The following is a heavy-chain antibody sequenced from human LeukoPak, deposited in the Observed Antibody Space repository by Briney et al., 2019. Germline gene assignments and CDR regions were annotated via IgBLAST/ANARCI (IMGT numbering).Heavy chain of an antibody. V-gene: IGHV4-39*07. CDR1: GGSISSSSYN. J-gene: IGHJ5*02. CDR3: ARGVTVTTWDPWFDT. Sequence: SETLSLTCTVSGGSISSSSYNWAWIRQPPGKGLEWIGRIYTSGSTKYNPSLKGRVTISVDTSKNQFSLKLNSVTAADTAVYYCARGVTVTTWDPWFDTWGQGTLVTVSS. D-gene: IGHD1-20*01. CDR2: IYTSGST.